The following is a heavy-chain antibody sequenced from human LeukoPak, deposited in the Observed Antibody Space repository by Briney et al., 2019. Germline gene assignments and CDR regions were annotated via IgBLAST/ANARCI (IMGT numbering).Heavy chain of an antibody. J-gene: IGHJ4*02. D-gene: IGHD3-10*01. CDR1: GYTFTGYY. Sequence: ASVKVSCKASGYTFTGYYMHWVRQAPGQGLEWMGWINPNSGGTNYAQKFQGRVTMTRDTSISTAYMELSRLRSDDTAVYYCARGGVWFGESSYFDYWGQGALVTVSS. CDR2: INPNSGGT. CDR3: ARGGVWFGESSYFDY. V-gene: IGHV1-2*02.